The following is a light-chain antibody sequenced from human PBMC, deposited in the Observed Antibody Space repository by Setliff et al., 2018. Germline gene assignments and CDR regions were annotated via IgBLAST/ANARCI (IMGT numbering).Light chain of an antibody. V-gene: IGLV2-14*01. CDR3: SSYTSSSTDV. J-gene: IGLJ1*01. Sequence: SVLTQPASVSGSPGQSITISCTGTSSDVGGYNYVSWYQQHPGKAPKLMIYDVSKRPSGVSNRFSGSKSGNTASLTISGLQAEDEADYYCSSYTSSSTDVFGTGTKATVL. CDR2: DVS. CDR1: SSDVGGYNY.